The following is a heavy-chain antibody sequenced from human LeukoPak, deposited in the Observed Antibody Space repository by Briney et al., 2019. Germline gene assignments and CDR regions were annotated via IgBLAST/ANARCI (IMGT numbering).Heavy chain of an antibody. CDR2: ISGSGGST. V-gene: IGHV3-23*01. Sequence: QPGGSLRLSCAASGFTFSNYAMSWVRQAPGKGLEWVSGISGSGGSTYYADSVKGRLTISRDNSKNTLYLQMNSLRAEDTAVYYCARVPTGHDAFDIWGQGTMVTVSS. CDR1: GFTFSNYA. J-gene: IGHJ3*02. CDR3: ARVPTGHDAFDI.